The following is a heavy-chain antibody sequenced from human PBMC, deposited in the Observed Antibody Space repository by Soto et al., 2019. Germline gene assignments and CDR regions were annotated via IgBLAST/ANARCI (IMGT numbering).Heavy chain of an antibody. J-gene: IGHJ3*01. CDR3: GRVCGGDCGGAFDF. CDR1: GFIFSNYW. D-gene: IGHD2-21*02. Sequence: GGSLRLSCAASGFIFSNYWMTWVRQAPGKGLEWVASIKRDGSEKDYVGSVKGRFTISRDNAKNSLYLQMNSLRAEDTAVYYCGRVCGGDCGGAFDFWGQGTMVTVSS. V-gene: IGHV3-7*03. CDR2: IKRDGSEK.